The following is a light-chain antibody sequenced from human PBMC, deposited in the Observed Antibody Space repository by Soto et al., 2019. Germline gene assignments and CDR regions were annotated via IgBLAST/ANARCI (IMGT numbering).Light chain of an antibody. Sequence: QSLLTQPPSASGTLGQRVTISCSGGNSNIGSNTVNWYQHLPGTAPKLLIYRSDQRPSGIPDRFSGSKYGTSASLDISGLQSEDEADYYCTAWDGSLDGRVFGGGTKLTVL. CDR3: TAWDGSLDGRV. J-gene: IGLJ3*02. CDR2: RSD. V-gene: IGLV1-44*01. CDR1: NSNIGSNT.